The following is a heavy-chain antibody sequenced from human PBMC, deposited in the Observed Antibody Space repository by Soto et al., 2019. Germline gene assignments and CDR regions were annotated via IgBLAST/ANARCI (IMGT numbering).Heavy chain of an antibody. CDR1: GFTLSTYA. CDR2: IRAGGGDT. CDR3: AKGFSGAFDS. Sequence: EVQLLESGGGLVQPGGSLRLSCAASGFTLSTYAMSWVRQAPGKGLEWVSGIRAGGGDTYYADSVKGRLTISRDDSKNTLFVEMNSLRAEDTAVYYCAKGFSGAFDSWGRGTMVTVSS. J-gene: IGHJ3*02. V-gene: IGHV3-23*01. D-gene: IGHD7-27*01.